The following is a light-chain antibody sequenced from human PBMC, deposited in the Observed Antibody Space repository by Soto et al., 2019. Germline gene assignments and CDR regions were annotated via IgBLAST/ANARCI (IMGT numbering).Light chain of an antibody. Sequence: QSVLTQPPSASGTPGQRVTIFCSGSGSNIGSNYVYWYQQLPTMAPKLLIHTNNQRPSGVPDRFSGSKSGTSASLAISGVRSEDEAIYYCASWDDSLTAVAFGGGTKLTVL. V-gene: IGLV1-47*01. CDR3: ASWDDSLTAVA. J-gene: IGLJ2*01. CDR2: TNN. CDR1: GSNIGSNY.